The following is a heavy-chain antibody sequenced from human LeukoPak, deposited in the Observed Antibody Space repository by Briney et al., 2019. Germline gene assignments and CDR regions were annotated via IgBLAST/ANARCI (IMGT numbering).Heavy chain of an antibody. CDR1: SYTFTSYG. V-gene: IGHV1-18*01. CDR2: ISAYNGKT. Sequence: ASVKVSCKASSYTFTSYGISWVRQAPGQGLEWMGWISAYNGKTNYEQKFQGRVTMATDTSASTAYMELRSLRSDDTAVYYCARGGVGATFGYWGQGTLVTVSS. J-gene: IGHJ4*02. CDR3: ARGGVGATFGY. D-gene: IGHD1-26*01.